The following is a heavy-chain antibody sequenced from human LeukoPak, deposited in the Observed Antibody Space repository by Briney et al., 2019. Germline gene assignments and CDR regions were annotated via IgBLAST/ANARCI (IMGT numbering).Heavy chain of an antibody. CDR3: AKDRAGYSYGHFDY. CDR2: ISGSGGST. V-gene: IGHV3-23*01. Sequence: GGSLRLSCAASGFTFSSYAMSWVRQAPGKGLEWVPAISGSGGSTYYADSVKGRFTISRDNSKNTLYLQMNSLRAEDTAVYYCAKDRAGYSYGHFDYWGQGTLVTVSS. D-gene: IGHD5-18*01. CDR1: GFTFSSYA. J-gene: IGHJ4*02.